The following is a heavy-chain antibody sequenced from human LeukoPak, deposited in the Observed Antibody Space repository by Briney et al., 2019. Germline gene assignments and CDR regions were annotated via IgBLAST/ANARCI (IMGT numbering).Heavy chain of an antibody. CDR3: ARENYDSSGYSKIDY. CDR2: ISSSSSTI. D-gene: IGHD3-22*01. Sequence: HTGGSLRLSCAASGFTFSSYSMNWVRQAPGKGLEWVSYISSSSSTIYYADSVKGRFTISRDNAKNSLYLQMNSLRAEDTAVYYCARENYDSSGYSKIDYWGQGTLVTVSS. V-gene: IGHV3-48*01. J-gene: IGHJ4*02. CDR1: GFTFSSYS.